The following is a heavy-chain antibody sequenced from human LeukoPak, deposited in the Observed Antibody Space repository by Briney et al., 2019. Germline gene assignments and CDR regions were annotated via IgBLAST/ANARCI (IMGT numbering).Heavy chain of an antibody. V-gene: IGHV4-4*07. D-gene: IGHD3-10*01. CDR2: IYTSGST. Sequence: SETLSLTCTVSGGSISSYYWSWIRQPAGKGLEWIGRIYTSGSTNYNPSLKSRVTMSVDTSKNQFSLKLSSVTAADTAVYYCARVQARDYYYYYYMDVWGKGTTVTVSS. CDR3: ARVQARDYYYYYYMDV. J-gene: IGHJ6*03. CDR1: GGSISSYY.